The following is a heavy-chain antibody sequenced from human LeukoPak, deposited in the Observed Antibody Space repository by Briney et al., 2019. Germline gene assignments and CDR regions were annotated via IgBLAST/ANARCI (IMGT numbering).Heavy chain of an antibody. Sequence: PGGSLRLSCAASGFTFSIYAMSWVRQAPGKGLEWVSSITSSGTGTFYADSVKGRFTISRDNSENTLYLQMNSLRAEDTAVYYCAKDRPNYYDSSGHYYRRNGDYWGRGTLVTVSS. CDR2: ITSSGTGT. V-gene: IGHV3-23*01. CDR3: AKDRPNYYDSSGHYYRRNGDY. D-gene: IGHD3-22*01. CDR1: GFTFSIYA. J-gene: IGHJ4*02.